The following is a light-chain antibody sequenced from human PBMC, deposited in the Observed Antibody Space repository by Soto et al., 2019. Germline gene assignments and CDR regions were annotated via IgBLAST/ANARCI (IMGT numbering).Light chain of an antibody. Sequence: EIVLTQSPGTLSLSPGERATLSCRASQDVRNCLAWYQQKPGQVPRLLIYETSNRATGVPARFSGSGSGTDYTLTISSLEPEDSAVYYCQQRSSWPITFGQGTRLEIK. J-gene: IGKJ5*01. CDR2: ETS. CDR1: QDVRNC. V-gene: IGKV3-11*01. CDR3: QQRSSWPIT.